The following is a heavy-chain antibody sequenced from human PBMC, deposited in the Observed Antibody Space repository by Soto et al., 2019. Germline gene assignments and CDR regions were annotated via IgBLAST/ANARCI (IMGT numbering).Heavy chain of an antibody. D-gene: IGHD6-6*01. V-gene: IGHV5-10-1*01. CDR3: LRAAYGSSTVYCMDI. Sequence: GESLTISCEGSAYSFTSYCISWVRPMPGKGLEWMGRINPSDSYTNYSQSFHGNVTISADKSFSTAYLQWSSLKASDTAMSSCLRAAYGSSTVYCMDIWGQGTTVTVSS. CDR2: INPSDSYT. J-gene: IGHJ6*02. CDR1: AYSFTSYC.